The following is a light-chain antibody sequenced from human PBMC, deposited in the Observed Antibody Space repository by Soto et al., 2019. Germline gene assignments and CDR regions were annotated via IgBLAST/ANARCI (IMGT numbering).Light chain of an antibody. CDR1: SRDVGGYNS. CDR2: DVS. V-gene: IGLV2-14*01. CDR3: SSYTTGGSYV. J-gene: IGLJ1*01. Sequence: QSALTQPASVSGYPGLSIAISCTGTSRDVGGYNSVSWYQQQPGKVPKLMIYDVSNRPSGVSNRFSGSKSGNTSSLTISGLQAEDESDYYCSSYTTGGSYVFGTGTKVTVL.